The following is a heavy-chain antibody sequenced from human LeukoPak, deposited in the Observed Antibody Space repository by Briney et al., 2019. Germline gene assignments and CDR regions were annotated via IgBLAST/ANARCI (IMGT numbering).Heavy chain of an antibody. D-gene: IGHD3-3*01. CDR1: GYSFTSYW. J-gene: IGHJ6*02. Sequence: GESLKISCKGSGYSFTSYWIGWVRQMPGKGLEWMGIIYPGDSDTRYSPSFQGQVTISAGKSISTAYLQWSSLKASDTAMYYCARQSFTSFLYYYYGMDVWGQGTTVTVSS. CDR3: ARQSFTSFLYYYYGMDV. CDR2: IYPGDSDT. V-gene: IGHV5-51*01.